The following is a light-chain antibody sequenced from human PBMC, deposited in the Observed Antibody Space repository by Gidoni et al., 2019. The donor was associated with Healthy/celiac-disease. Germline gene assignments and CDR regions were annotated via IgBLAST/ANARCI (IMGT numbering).Light chain of an antibody. Sequence: QSALTQPRSVSVSPGQSVPISCTGTSSDVGGYNYVSWYQQHPGKAPKLMIYDVSKRPSGVPDRFSGSKSGNTASLTISGLQADDEADYYCCSYAGSYTWVFGGGTKLTVL. V-gene: IGLV2-11*01. CDR1: SSDVGGYNY. CDR2: DVS. J-gene: IGLJ3*02. CDR3: CSYAGSYTWV.